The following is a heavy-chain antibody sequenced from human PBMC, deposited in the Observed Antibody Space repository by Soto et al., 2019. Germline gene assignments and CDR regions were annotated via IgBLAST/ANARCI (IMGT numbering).Heavy chain of an antibody. CDR3: ARDPSEGRVGNWFES. J-gene: IGHJ5*01. Sequence: EVQLVESGGGLVKPGGSLRLSCAASGFTFSRYGMNWLRQAPGKGLEWVASISSSTSYVYYADSVKGRFSTSRGNAKNILYLEMYALRTEDTAVYYCARDPSEGRVGNWFESWGQGTLVTVSS. D-gene: IGHD2-2*01. CDR1: GFTFSRYG. CDR2: ISSSTSYV. V-gene: IGHV3-21*06.